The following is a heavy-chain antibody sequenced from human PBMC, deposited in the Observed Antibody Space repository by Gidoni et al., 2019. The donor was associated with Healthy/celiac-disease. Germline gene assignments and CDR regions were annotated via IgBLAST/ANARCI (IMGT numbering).Heavy chain of an antibody. J-gene: IGHJ4*02. CDR2: ISGSGGST. V-gene: IGHV3-23*01. CDR3: ANNYYDSSGPRQAFDY. CDR1: GFTFSSYA. Sequence: EVQLLESGGGLVQPGGSLRLSCAASGFTFSSYAMRWVRQAPGKGLEWVSAISGSGGSTYYADSVKGRFTISRDNSKNTLYLQMNSLRAEDTAVYYCANNYYDSSGPRQAFDYWGQGTLVTVSS. D-gene: IGHD3-22*01.